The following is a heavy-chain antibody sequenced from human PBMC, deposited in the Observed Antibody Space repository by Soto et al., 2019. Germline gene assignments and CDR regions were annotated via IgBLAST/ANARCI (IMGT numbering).Heavy chain of an antibody. V-gene: IGHV3-23*01. CDR3: AKGWYYYYYMDV. Sequence: GGSLRLSCAASGFTFDDYTMHWVRQAPGKGLEWVSAISGSGGSTYYADSVKGRFTISRDNSENTLYLQMNSLRVEDTAVYYCAKGWYYYYYMDVWGKGTTVTVSS. CDR1: GFTFDDYT. D-gene: IGHD2-15*01. J-gene: IGHJ6*03. CDR2: ISGSGGST.